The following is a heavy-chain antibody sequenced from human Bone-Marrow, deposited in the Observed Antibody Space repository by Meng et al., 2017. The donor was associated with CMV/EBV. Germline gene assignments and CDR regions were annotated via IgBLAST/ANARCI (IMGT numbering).Heavy chain of an antibody. V-gene: IGHV3-49*04. J-gene: IGHJ4*02. CDR3: TRGDYYDSGAYHFLFDY. D-gene: IGHD3-22*01. CDR1: GFTFSSYG. CDR2: IRSRGYGATT. Sequence: GESLKISCAASGFTFSSYGMHWVRQAPGKGLEWVGFIRSRGYGATTEYAASVKGRFTISRDDSKSIVNLQMNSLKTEDTAVYYCTRGDYYDSGAYHFLFDYWGQGTLVTVSS.